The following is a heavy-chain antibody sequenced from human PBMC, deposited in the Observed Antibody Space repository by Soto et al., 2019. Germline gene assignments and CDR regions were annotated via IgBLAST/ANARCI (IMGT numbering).Heavy chain of an antibody. Sequence: ASVKVSCKGAGSSFTSYGIVWVRQAPGQGLEWMGWISAYNGNTNYAQKLQGRVTMTTDTSTSTAYMELSSLRSEDTAVYYCARRAVANFDYWGQGTLLTVSS. J-gene: IGHJ4*02. CDR1: GSSFTSYG. CDR3: ARRAVANFDY. CDR2: ISAYNGNT. D-gene: IGHD6-19*01. V-gene: IGHV1-18*01.